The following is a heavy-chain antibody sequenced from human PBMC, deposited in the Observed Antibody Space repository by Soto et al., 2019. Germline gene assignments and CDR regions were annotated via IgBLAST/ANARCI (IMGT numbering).Heavy chain of an antibody. D-gene: IGHD3-10*01. V-gene: IGHV2-70*11. CDR1: GFSLSTSGMC. CDR3: ARINPDYGPAYYFDY. CDR2: IDWDDDK. Sequence: ESGPTLVNPTQTLTLTCTFSGFSLSTSGMCVSWIRQPPGKALEWLARIDWDDDKYYSTSLKTRLTISKDTSKNQVVLTMTNMDPVDTATYYCARINPDYGPAYYFDYWGQGTLVTVSS. J-gene: IGHJ4*02.